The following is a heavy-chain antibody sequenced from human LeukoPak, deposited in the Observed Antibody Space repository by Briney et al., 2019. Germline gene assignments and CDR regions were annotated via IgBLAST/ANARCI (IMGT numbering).Heavy chain of an antibody. Sequence: SVKVSCKASGGTFSSYAISWVRQAPGQGLEWMGGIIPIFGTANYAQKFQCRVTITADESTGTAYMELSSLRSEDTAVYYCARLGPHYGGNPDNWFDPWGQGTLVTISS. CDR2: IIPIFGTA. CDR3: ARLGPHYGGNPDNWFDP. J-gene: IGHJ5*02. CDR1: GGTFSSYA. V-gene: IGHV1-69*13. D-gene: IGHD4-23*01.